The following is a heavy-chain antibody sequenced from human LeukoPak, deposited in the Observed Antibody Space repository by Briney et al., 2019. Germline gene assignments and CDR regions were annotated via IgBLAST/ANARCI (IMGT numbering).Heavy chain of an antibody. CDR2: INHSGST. Sequence: PSETLSLTCAVYGGSFSGYYWSWIRQPPGKGLEWIGEINHSGSTNYNPSLKSRVTISVDTSKNQFSLKLSSVTAADTAVYYCPRGGGIVVVPAAMGYAFDIWGQGTMVTVSS. V-gene: IGHV4-34*01. D-gene: IGHD2-2*01. J-gene: IGHJ3*02. CDR1: GGSFSGYY. CDR3: PRGGGIVVVPAAMGYAFDI.